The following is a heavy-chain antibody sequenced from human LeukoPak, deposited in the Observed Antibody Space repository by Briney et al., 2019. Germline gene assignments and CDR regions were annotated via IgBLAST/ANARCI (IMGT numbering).Heavy chain of an antibody. D-gene: IGHD2-2*01. V-gene: IGHV1-69*13. Sequence: SVKVSCKASGGTFISYAISWVRQAPGQGLEWMGGIIPIFGTANYAQKFQGRVTITADESTSTAYMELSSLRSEDTAVYYCARLRVPAAMRDYYYGMDVWGQGTTVTVSS. J-gene: IGHJ6*02. CDR1: GGTFISYA. CDR3: ARLRVPAAMRDYYYGMDV. CDR2: IIPIFGTA.